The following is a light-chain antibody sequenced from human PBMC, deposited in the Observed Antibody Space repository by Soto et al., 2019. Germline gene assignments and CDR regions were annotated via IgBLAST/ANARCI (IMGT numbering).Light chain of an antibody. Sequence: DIVLTQTPLSSPVTLGQPASISCRSSQSLVHSDGTTSLSWLQQRPGQPPRLLIYKIFNRFSGVPDRFSGSGAGTDFTLKISRVEAEDVGVYYCMQATQFPRTFGQGTKLEI. CDR3: MQATQFPRT. J-gene: IGKJ2*01. V-gene: IGKV2-24*01. CDR1: QSLVHSDGTTS. CDR2: KIF.